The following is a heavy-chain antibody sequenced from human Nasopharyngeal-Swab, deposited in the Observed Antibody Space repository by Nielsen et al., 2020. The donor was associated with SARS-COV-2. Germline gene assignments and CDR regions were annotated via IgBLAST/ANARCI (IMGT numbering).Heavy chain of an antibody. Sequence: SCAASGFTFSSYEMNWVRQAPGKGLEWVSYISSSGSTIYYADSVKGRFTISRDNAKNSLYLQMNCLRAEDTAVYYCARDLPPYGDYYMDVWGKGTTVTVSS. D-gene: IGHD4-17*01. CDR3: ARDLPPYGDYYMDV. CDR1: GFTFSSYE. CDR2: ISSSGSTI. V-gene: IGHV3-48*03. J-gene: IGHJ6*03.